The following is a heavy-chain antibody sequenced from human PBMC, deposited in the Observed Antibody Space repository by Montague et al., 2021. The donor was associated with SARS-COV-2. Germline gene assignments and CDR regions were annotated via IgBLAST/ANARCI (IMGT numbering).Heavy chain of an antibody. CDR3: ARGILSVKMAVAVFLGGVSYCDS. J-gene: IGHJ4*02. V-gene: IGHV4-34*01. CDR2: SNESGST. D-gene: IGHD3-16*01. CDR1: GGSFSNHY. Sequence: SETLSLTCAVYGGSFSNHYWSWIRQSPGKGLEWIGESNESGSTNYNPSLKSRVTISVDTSKNQFSLNLKSVTAADTAVYYCARGILSVKMAVAVFLGGVSYCDSWGQGTLVAVSS.